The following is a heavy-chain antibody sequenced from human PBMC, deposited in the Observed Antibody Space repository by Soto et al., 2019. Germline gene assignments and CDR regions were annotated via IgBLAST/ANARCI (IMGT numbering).Heavy chain of an antibody. V-gene: IGHV4-30-4*01. CDR1: GDSISNLDYF. J-gene: IGHJ5*01. Sequence: SETLSLTCTVSGDSISNLDYFWAWIRQPPGQALEFIGYIYKSATTYYNPSFESRVAISVDTSKSQFSLNVTSVTAADTAVYFCARGRYCLTGRCFPNWFDSWGQGALVTVSS. CDR3: ARGRYCLTGRCFPNWFDS. D-gene: IGHD7-27*01. CDR2: IYKSATT.